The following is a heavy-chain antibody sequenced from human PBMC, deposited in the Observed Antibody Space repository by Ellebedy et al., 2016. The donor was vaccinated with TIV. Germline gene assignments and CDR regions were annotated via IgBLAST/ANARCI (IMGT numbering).Heavy chain of an antibody. D-gene: IGHD6-19*01. V-gene: IGHV3-48*03. J-gene: IGHJ4*02. CDR1: NFSNYE. Sequence: GESLKISCEAFNFSNYEMNWFRQAPGKGLEWISYISSGGSAIYYADSVKGRFTISRDSAKNSLYLQMNSLRVEDTAVYYCARDEVAGTHFFDYWGQGALVSVSS. CDR3: ARDEVAGTHFFDY. CDR2: ISSGGSAI.